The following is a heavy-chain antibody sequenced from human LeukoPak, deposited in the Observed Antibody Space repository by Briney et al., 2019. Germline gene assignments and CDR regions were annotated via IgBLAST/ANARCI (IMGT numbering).Heavy chain of an antibody. V-gene: IGHV3-23*01. Sequence: GGSLRLSCAASGFSFGSYAMNWVRQAPGKGLEWVSAISGGGGYTYYAASVKGRFTISRDNSKKTLYLQMNSLRAEDTAVYYCAKGSNYDFWSGYYDYWGQGTQVTVSS. CDR2: ISGGGGYT. D-gene: IGHD3-3*01. CDR3: AKGSNYDFWSGYYDY. J-gene: IGHJ4*02. CDR1: GFSFGSYA.